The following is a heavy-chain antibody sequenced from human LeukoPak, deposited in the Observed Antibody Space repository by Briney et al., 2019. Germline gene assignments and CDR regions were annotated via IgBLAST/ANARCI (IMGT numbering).Heavy chain of an antibody. CDR3: ARQRGGSPLDY. Sequence: PSETLSLTCTVSGGSISSSDYYWGWLRQSPGNGLEWIGSIHYSGTIYYSGSTYYNPSLKSRVTISVDTSEIQFSPQLSSVTAADTAVYYCARQRGGSPLDYWGRGTLVTVSS. CDR1: GGSISSSDYY. J-gene: IGHJ4*02. CDR2: IHYSGTIYYSGST. D-gene: IGHD4-23*01. V-gene: IGHV4-61*05.